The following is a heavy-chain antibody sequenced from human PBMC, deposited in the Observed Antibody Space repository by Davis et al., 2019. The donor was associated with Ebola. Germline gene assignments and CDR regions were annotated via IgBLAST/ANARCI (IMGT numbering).Heavy chain of an antibody. CDR2: ISYDGSNK. CDR3: ARDRRGYSYGFFDY. Sequence: PGGSLRLSCAASGFTFSSYAMHRVRQAPGTGLEWVAVISYDGSNKYYADSVKGRFTISRDNSKNTLYLQMNSLRAEDTAVYYCARDRRGYSYGFFDYWGQGTLVTVSS. D-gene: IGHD5-18*01. CDR1: GFTFSSYA. J-gene: IGHJ4*02. V-gene: IGHV3-30*04.